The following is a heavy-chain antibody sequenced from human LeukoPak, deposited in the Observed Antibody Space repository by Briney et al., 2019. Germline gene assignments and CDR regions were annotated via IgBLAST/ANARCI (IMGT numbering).Heavy chain of an antibody. CDR3: ARGGYSGYDHSGGSHFDY. CDR1: GFTFSSYS. D-gene: IGHD5-12*01. V-gene: IGHV3-21*01. Sequence: PGGSLRLSCAASGFTFSSYSMNWVRQAPGKGLEWVSSISSSSSSYIYYADSVKGRFTISRDNAKNSLYLQMNSLRAEDTAVYYCARGGYSGYDHSGGSHFDYWGQGTLVTVSS. J-gene: IGHJ4*02. CDR2: ISSSSSSYI.